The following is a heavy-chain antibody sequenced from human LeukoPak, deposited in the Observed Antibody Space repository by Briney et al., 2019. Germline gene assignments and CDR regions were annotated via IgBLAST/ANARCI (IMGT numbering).Heavy chain of an antibody. CDR2: ISSSGSTI. J-gene: IGHJ4*02. CDR3: ARGAPYYHDSSGYYN. V-gene: IGHV3-48*03. CDR1: GFTFSSYE. Sequence: GGSLRLSCAASGFTFSSYEMNWVRQAPGKGLEWVSYISSSGSTIYYADSVKGRFTISRDNAKNSLYLQMNSLRAEDTAVYYCARGAPYYHDSSGYYNWGQGTLVTVSS. D-gene: IGHD3-22*01.